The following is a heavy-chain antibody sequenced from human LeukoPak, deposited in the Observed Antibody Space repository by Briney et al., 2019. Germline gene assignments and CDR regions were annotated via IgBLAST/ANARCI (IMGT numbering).Heavy chain of an antibody. V-gene: IGHV4-59*12. Sequence: KPSETLSLTCTVSGGSISSYYWSWIRQPPGKGLEWIGYIYYSGSTNYNPSLKSRVTISVDTSKNQFSLKLSSVTAADTAVYSCAREGSGRAVAGTFDYWSQGTLVTVSS. CDR2: IYYSGST. D-gene: IGHD6-13*01. CDR3: AREGSGRAVAGTFDY. J-gene: IGHJ4*02. CDR1: GGSISSYY.